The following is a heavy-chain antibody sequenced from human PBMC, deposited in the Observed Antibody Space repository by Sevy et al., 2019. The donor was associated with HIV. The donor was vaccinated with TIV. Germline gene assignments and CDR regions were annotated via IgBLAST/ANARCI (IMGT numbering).Heavy chain of an antibody. J-gene: IGHJ6*02. Sequence: ASVKGSCKASGYTFTGYYMHWVRQAPGQGLEWMGWINPNSGGTKYAQKFQVRVTMTRDTSISTAYMELSRLRSDDTAVYYCASWRIRGVTITRYGMDVWGQGTTVTVSS. CDR2: INPNSGGT. D-gene: IGHD3-10*01. V-gene: IGHV1-2*02. CDR3: ASWRIRGVTITRYGMDV. CDR1: GYTFTGYY.